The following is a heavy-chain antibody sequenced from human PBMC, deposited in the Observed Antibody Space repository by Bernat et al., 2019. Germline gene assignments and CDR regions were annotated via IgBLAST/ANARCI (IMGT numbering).Heavy chain of an antibody. Sequence: EVQLLESGGGLVQPGGSLRLSCAASGFTFSSYAMSWVRQAPGKGLEWVSAISGSGGSTYYADSVKGRFTISRDNSKNTLYLQMNSLRAEDTAVYYCAKGAPQGFSSNSCYDYWGQGTLVTVSS. CDR2: ISGSGGST. J-gene: IGHJ4*02. CDR1: GFTFSSYA. CDR3: AKGAPQGFSSNSCYDY. D-gene: IGHD2-2*01. V-gene: IGHV3-23*01.